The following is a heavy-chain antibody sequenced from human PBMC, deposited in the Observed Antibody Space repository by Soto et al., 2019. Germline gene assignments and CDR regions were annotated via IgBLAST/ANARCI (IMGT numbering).Heavy chain of an antibody. Sequence: QVQLVESGGGVVQPGRSLRLSCAASGFTFSSYGMHWVRQAPGKGLEWVAVIWYDGSNKYYADSVKGRFTISRDNSKNTLYLQMNSLRAEDKAVYYCARARGILDAFDIWGQGTMVTVSS. J-gene: IGHJ3*02. D-gene: IGHD2-15*01. CDR1: GFTFSSYG. CDR2: IWYDGSNK. V-gene: IGHV3-33*01. CDR3: ARARGILDAFDI.